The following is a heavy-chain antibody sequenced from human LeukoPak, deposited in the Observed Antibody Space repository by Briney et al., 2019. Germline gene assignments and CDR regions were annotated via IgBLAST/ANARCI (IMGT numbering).Heavy chain of an antibody. J-gene: IGHJ4*02. CDR3: AKDRGDGYIGTFDY. CDR2: ISGSGGST. Sequence: GGSLRLSCAASGFTFSSYAMSWARQAPGKGLEWVSAISGSGGSTYYADSVKGRFTISRDNSKNTLYLQMNSLRAEDTAVYYCAKDRGDGYIGTFDYWGQGTLVTVSS. D-gene: IGHD5-24*01. CDR1: GFTFSSYA. V-gene: IGHV3-23*01.